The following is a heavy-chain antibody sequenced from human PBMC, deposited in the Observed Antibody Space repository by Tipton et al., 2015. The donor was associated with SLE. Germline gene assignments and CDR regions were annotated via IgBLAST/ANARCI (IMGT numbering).Heavy chain of an antibody. Sequence: SLRLSCAASGFTFSSYAMSWVRQAPGKGLEWVSVIYSGGSTYYADSVKGRFTISRDNSKNTLYLQMNSLRAEDTAVYYCAKDLGYKSSWFLRGMDVWGQGTTVTVSS. D-gene: IGHD6-13*01. CDR2: IYSGGST. V-gene: IGHV3-23*03. CDR3: AKDLGYKSSWFLRGMDV. J-gene: IGHJ6*02. CDR1: GFTFSSYA.